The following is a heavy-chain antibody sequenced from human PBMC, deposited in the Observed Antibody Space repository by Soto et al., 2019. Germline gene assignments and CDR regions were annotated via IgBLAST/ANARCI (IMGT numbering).Heavy chain of an antibody. Sequence: QITLKESGPTLVKPTQTLTLTCIFSGFSLRTSGVGVGWIRQPPGKALEWLGFIYWNDDKRYSPSLKSRLTIHKDPSKNQVVLTMTNMDPVDTATYYCAKSGSSGWYGWFDPWGQGTLVTVSS. CDR3: AKSGSSGWYGWFDP. D-gene: IGHD6-19*01. V-gene: IGHV2-5*01. CDR2: IYWNDDK. CDR1: GFSLRTSGVG. J-gene: IGHJ5*02.